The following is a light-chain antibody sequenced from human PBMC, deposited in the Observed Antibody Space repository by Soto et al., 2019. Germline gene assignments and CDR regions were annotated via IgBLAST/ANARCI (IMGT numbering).Light chain of an antibody. Sequence: DIQLTQSPSFLSASVGDRVTITCSARQGINSYLAWYQQKPGKAPKLLIFAASTLHSGVPSRFSGSGSGTEFTLTISSLQPEDFATYYCQHLHSYPLTFGGGTKVEMK. CDR1: QGINSY. CDR3: QHLHSYPLT. J-gene: IGKJ4*01. V-gene: IGKV1-9*01. CDR2: AAS.